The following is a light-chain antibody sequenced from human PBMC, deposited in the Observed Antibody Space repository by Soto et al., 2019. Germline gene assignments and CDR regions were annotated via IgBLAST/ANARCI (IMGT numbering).Light chain of an antibody. V-gene: IGKV1-6*02. CDR3: LQDYDYPRT. CDR1: QGIKSD. Sequence: AIQMTQFPSSLSASVGDRVTITCRAGQGIKSDLAWYQQKPGKAPKLLIYAASSLQSGVPSRFSGSGSGTDFTLTITSLQPEDFATYYCLQDYDYPRTFGQGTNVEI. CDR2: AAS. J-gene: IGKJ1*01.